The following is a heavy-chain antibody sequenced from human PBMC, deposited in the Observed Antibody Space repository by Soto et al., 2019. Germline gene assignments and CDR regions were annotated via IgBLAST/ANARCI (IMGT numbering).Heavy chain of an antibody. CDR3: ARYTSNYYYGMDV. D-gene: IGHD2-2*02. CDR1: GGSISSYY. CDR2: IYYSGIT. V-gene: IGHV4-59*01. Sequence: QVQLQESGPGLVKPSETLSLTCTVSGGSISSYYWSWIRQPPGKGLEWIGYIYYSGITNYNPSLKSRVTISVDTSKNQFSLKPSSVTAADTAVYYCARYTSNYYYGMDVWGQGTTVTVS. J-gene: IGHJ6*02.